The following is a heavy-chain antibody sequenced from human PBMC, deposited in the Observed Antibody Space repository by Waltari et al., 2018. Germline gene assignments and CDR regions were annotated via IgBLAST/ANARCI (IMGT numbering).Heavy chain of an antibody. CDR1: GFPFSTFW. J-gene: IGHJ4*02. Sequence: EVQLVESGGGLVQPGGSLRLSCAASGFPFSTFWMNWVRQAPGRGLEWVASMKYDGNEKYYVDSVKGRFIISRDNARNSLYLQMDSLRAEDTAVYYCARDGQAAGLYFDYWGQGTLVTVSS. CDR3: ARDGQAAGLYFDY. V-gene: IGHV3-7*01. CDR2: MKYDGNEK. D-gene: IGHD6-25*01.